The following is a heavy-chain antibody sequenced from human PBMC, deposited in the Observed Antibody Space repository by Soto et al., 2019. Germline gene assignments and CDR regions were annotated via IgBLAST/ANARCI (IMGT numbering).Heavy chain of an antibody. V-gene: IGHV1-8*01. Sequence: SVKVSCKSSVYTFTRYDINCVRPAPGQGLEWMGWMNPNSGNTGYAQKFQGRVTMTRNTSISTAYMELSSLRSEDTAVYYCARGGLVALLFYYYYGMDGWGQGTTVTVS. CDR1: VYTFTRYD. D-gene: IGHD6-6*01. CDR3: ARGGLVALLFYYYYGMDG. CDR2: MNPNSGNT. J-gene: IGHJ6*02.